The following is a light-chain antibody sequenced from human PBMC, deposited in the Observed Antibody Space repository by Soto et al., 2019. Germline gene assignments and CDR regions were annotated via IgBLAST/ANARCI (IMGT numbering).Light chain of an antibody. CDR2: EVS. V-gene: IGLV2-14*01. CDR1: SSDVGAYNY. J-gene: IGLJ2*01. CDR3: SSYTSSASLV. Sequence: QSALTQPASVSGSPGQSITISCTGTSSDVGAYNYVSWYQQYPGKAPKLLISEVSNRPSAISYRFSGSKSGNTASLTISGLQAEDEGDYYCSSYTSSASLVFGGGTQLTVL.